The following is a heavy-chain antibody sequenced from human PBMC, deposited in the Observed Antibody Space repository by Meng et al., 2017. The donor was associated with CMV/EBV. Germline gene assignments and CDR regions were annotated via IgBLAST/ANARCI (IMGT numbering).Heavy chain of an antibody. J-gene: IGHJ5*02. CDR1: GGSISIRRYY. Sequence: QQGSVPGLVTPSGTLSPTCKLSGGSISIRRYYWGWIRQPPGKGLEWIGSIYYSGSTYYNPSLKSRVTISVDTSKNQFSLKLSSVTAADTAVYYCASRITIFGVVTAFDPWGQGTLVTVSS. CDR3: ASRITIFGVVTAFDP. V-gene: IGHV4-39*07. CDR2: IYYSGST. D-gene: IGHD3-3*01.